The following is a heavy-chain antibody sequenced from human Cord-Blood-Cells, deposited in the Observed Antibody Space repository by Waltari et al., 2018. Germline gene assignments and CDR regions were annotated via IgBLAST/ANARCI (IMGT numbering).Heavy chain of an antibody. D-gene: IGHD3-9*01. CDR3: ASYGSELRYFD. J-gene: IGHJ4*02. CDR1: GGSIRSSSYY. CDR2: IYYSGST. V-gene: IGHV4-39*01. Sequence: QLQLQASGPGLVKPSATLSLTCTVSGGSIRSSSYYWDWIRQPPGKGLEWIGSIYYSGSTYYNPSLKSRVTISVDTSKNQFSLKLSSVTATDTAVYYCASYGSELRYFDWGQGTLVTVSS.